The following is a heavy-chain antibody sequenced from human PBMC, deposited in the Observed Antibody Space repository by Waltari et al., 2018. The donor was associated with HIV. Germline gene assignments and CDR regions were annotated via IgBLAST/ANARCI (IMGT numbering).Heavy chain of an antibody. CDR2: INPNSGGT. D-gene: IGHD6-19*01. CDR1: GYTFTDYY. J-gene: IGHJ5*02. V-gene: IGHV1-2*06. CDR3: ARALTGYNDAWYRFDH. Sequence: QVQLVHSGAEVKKPGASVKVSCKASGYTFTDYYIHAVRQAPGQGLEWMGRINPNSGGTNFAQKFQGRVTMTRDTSISTAFMELSRLTSDDTAVYYCARALTGYNDAWYRFDHWGQGTLVTVSS.